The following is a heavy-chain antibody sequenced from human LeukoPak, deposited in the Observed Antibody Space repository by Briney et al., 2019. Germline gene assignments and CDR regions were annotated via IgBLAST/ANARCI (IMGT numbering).Heavy chain of an antibody. Sequence: ETLSLTCSVSGGSISSYYWSWVRQAPGKGLEWVSVIYSGGSTYYADSVKGRFTISRHNSKNTLYLQMNSLRAEDTAVYYCARDRSVAGNYYGMDVWGQGTTVTVSS. CDR1: GGSISSYY. J-gene: IGHJ6*02. V-gene: IGHV3-53*04. CDR3: ARDRSVAGNYYGMDV. D-gene: IGHD6-19*01. CDR2: IYSGGST.